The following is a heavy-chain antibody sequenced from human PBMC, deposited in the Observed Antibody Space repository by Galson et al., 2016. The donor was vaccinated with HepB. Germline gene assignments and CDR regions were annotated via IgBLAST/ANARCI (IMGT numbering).Heavy chain of an antibody. CDR3: ARESEATSQWDSSGYYPDCFRH. Sequence: SLRLSCAASGFTFATYNMHWVRQAPGKGLEWVSSISSRSTYIYYADSVKGRFTISRDNAQNSLSLQMNGLRVDDTAVYYCARESEATSQWDSSGYYPDCFRHWGQGTLVTVSS. V-gene: IGHV3-21*01. CDR2: ISSRSTYI. D-gene: IGHD3-22*01. J-gene: IGHJ1*01. CDR1: GFTFATYN.